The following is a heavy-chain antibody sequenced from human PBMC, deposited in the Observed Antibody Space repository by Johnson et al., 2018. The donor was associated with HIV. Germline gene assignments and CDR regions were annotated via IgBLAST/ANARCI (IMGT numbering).Heavy chain of an antibody. D-gene: IGHD6-13*01. CDR1: GFTFSSYA. CDR3: ASVLAAAAMGAFEI. J-gene: IGHJ3*02. V-gene: IGHV3-30*04. CDR2: ISYDGSNK. Sequence: QVQLVESGGGVVQPGRSLRLSCAASGFTFSSYAMHWVRQAPGKGLEWVAVISYDGSNKYYADSVKGRFTISRDNSKNTLYLQMNSLRAEDTAVYYCASVLAAAAMGAFEIWGQGTMVTVSS.